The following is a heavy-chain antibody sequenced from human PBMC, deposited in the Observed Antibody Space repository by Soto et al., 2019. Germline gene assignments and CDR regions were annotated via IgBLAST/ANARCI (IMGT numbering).Heavy chain of an antibody. CDR2: INYSGST. Sequence: QVQLQESGPGLVKPSQTLSLTCTVSGGSISSGGYYWSWIRQHPGKGLEWIGYINYSGSTYYNPSLKSRVTISVDTSKNQFSLKLSSVTAADTAVYYCARDGLGGGYVEKAFDIWGQGTMVTVSS. V-gene: IGHV4-31*03. J-gene: IGHJ3*02. CDR1: GGSISSGGYY. CDR3: ARDGLGGGYVEKAFDI. D-gene: IGHD5-12*01.